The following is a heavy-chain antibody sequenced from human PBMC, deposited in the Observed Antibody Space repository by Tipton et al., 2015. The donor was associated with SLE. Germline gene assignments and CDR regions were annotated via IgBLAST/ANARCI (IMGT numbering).Heavy chain of an antibody. CDR3: ATGTLVGSWYYYMDV. V-gene: IGHV4-4*08. CDR1: GGSISGYY. D-gene: IGHD1-1*01. J-gene: IGHJ6*03. CDR2: IYRSGST. Sequence: TLSLTCTVSGGSISGYYWSWFRQPPGKGLEWIGSIYRSGSTHSTPSLKSRVTISIDTSNNQFSLKLSSVTAADTAMYYCATGTLVGSWYYYMDVWGKGTAVTVSS.